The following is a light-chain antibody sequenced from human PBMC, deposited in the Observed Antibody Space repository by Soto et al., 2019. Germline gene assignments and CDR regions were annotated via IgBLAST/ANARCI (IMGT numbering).Light chain of an antibody. CDR3: QQADSYPHT. CDR1: QRISSW. CDR2: GAS. V-gene: IGKV1-12*01. Sequence: DIQMTQSPSSVSASVGDRVTITCRASQRISSWLAWYQQKPGKPPKLLIYGASNLQGGVPSRFSGSGSGTEFTLTISSLQPEDFATYFCQQADSYPHTFGQGTKLDI. J-gene: IGKJ2*01.